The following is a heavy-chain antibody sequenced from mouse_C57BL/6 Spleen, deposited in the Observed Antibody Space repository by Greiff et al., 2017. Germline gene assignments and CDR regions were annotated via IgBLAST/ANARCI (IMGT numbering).Heavy chain of an antibody. CDR1: GYTFTSYW. Sequence: QVQLKQSGAELAKPGASVKLSCTASGYTFTSYWMHWVKQRPGQGLEWIGYINPSSGYTKYNQKFKDKATLTADKSSSTAYLQLSSLTYEDTAVYYWAGYGYPAYWGQGTTLTVSS. D-gene: IGHD2-2*01. CDR3: AGYGYPAY. V-gene: IGHV1-7*01. J-gene: IGHJ2*01. CDR2: INPSSGYT.